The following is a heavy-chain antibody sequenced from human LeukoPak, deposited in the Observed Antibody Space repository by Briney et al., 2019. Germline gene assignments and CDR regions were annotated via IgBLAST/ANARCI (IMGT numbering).Heavy chain of an antibody. CDR1: GGSVSSDSFH. CDR2: IYFSGST. CDR3: ARAAGGNSHFDY. D-gene: IGHD4-23*01. V-gene: IGHV4-61*01. J-gene: IGHJ4*02. Sequence: PSETLSLTCTVSGGSVSSDSFHCSWIRQPPGKGLEWNGYIYFSGSTNYNPSLKSRATISVDTSKNQFSLKLSSVTAADTAVYHCARAAGGNSHFDYWGQGTLVTVSS.